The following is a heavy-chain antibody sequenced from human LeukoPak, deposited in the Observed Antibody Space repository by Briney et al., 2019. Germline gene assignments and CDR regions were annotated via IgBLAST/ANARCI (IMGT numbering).Heavy chain of an antibody. CDR1: GGSISSYY. D-gene: IGHD3-22*01. Sequence: SETLSLTCTVSGGSISSYYWTWIRQPPGKGLELIGYIYYSGSTNYNPSLESRVTISVDTSKIQISLRLSSVTAADTAVYHCARGFYDSRGYSTPFDHWGQGTLVTVSP. CDR3: ARGFYDSRGYSTPFDH. V-gene: IGHV4-59*08. J-gene: IGHJ4*02. CDR2: IYYSGST.